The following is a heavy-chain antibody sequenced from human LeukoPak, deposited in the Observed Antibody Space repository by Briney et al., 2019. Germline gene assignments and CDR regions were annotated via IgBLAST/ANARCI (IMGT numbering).Heavy chain of an antibody. CDR1: GYSLTSGFY. Sequence: SETLSLTCTVSGYSLTSGFYWAWIRQTPEKGMEWIGSVYHRGTTNHNPSLRSRVTISVDTSKNQFSLKLSSVTAADTAVYYCARDRDDFWSGYWFDYWGQGTLVTVSS. CDR3: ARDRDDFWSGYWFDY. CDR2: VYHRGTT. V-gene: IGHV4-38-2*02. J-gene: IGHJ4*02. D-gene: IGHD3-3*01.